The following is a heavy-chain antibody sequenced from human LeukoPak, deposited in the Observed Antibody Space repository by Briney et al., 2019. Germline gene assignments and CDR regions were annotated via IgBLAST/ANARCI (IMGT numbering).Heavy chain of an antibody. CDR3: ARSITFGGVIVIFGYYFDY. V-gene: IGHV1-2*02. J-gene: IGHJ4*02. Sequence: ASVKVSCKASGYTFTGYYMHWVRQAPGQGLEWMGWINPNSGGTNYAQKFQGRVTMTRDTSISTAYMELSRLRSDDTAVYYYARSITFGGVIVIFGYYFDYWGQGTLVTVSS. D-gene: IGHD3-16*02. CDR2: INPNSGGT. CDR1: GYTFTGYY.